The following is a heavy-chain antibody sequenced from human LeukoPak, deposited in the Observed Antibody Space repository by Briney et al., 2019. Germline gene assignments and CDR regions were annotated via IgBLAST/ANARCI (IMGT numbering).Heavy chain of an antibody. CDR1: GYTLTELS. Sequence: ASVKVSCKVSGYTLTELSMHWVRQAPGKGLEGMGGFDPEDGETIYAQKFQGRVTMTEDTSTDTAYMELSSLRSEDTAVYYCATVGYYDSRGSDLISHAFDIWGQGTMVTVSS. CDR2: FDPEDGET. D-gene: IGHD3-22*01. CDR3: ATVGYYDSRGSDLISHAFDI. V-gene: IGHV1-24*01. J-gene: IGHJ3*02.